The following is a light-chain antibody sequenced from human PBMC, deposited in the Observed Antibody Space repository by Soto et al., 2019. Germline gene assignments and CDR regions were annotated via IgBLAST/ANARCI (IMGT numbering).Light chain of an antibody. V-gene: IGKV2-28*01. J-gene: IGKJ1*01. CDR1: QSLLHRNGYNY. CDR2: LGS. CDR3: MQALQTRT. Sequence: DSVMTQSPLSLPVTPGEPASISCRSSQSLLHRNGYNYLDWYLQKPGQSPQLLIYLGSNRASGVTDRVGGSGSGTDFTLKLSRVEAEDVGVYYCMQALQTRTFGQGT.